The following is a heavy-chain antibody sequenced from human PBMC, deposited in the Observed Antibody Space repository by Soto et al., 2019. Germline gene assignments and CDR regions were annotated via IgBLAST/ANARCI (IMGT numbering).Heavy chain of an antibody. D-gene: IGHD4-17*01. CDR2: ISAYNGNT. Sequence: GASVKVSCKASGYTFTSYGISWVRQAPGQGLEWMGWISAYNGNTNYAQKFQGRVTITADESTSTAYMELSSLRSEDTAVYYCARDRPGYGERDYWGQGTLVTVSS. V-gene: IGHV1-18*01. J-gene: IGHJ4*02. CDR3: ARDRPGYGERDY. CDR1: GYTFTSYG.